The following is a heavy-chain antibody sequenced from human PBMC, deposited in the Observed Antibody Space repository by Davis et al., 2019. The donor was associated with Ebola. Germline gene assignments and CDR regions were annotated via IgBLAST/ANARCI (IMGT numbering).Heavy chain of an antibody. CDR1: GFTFSSYA. Sequence: GGSLRLSCAASGFTFSSYAMSWVRQAPRKGLEWVSVIYSGGSTYYADSVKGRFTISRDNSKNTLYLQMNSLRAEDTAVYYCARGDHRYCSGGSCYQNFDYWGQGTLVTVSS. CDR2: IYSGGST. J-gene: IGHJ4*02. CDR3: ARGDHRYCSGGSCYQNFDY. V-gene: IGHV3-66*01. D-gene: IGHD2-15*01.